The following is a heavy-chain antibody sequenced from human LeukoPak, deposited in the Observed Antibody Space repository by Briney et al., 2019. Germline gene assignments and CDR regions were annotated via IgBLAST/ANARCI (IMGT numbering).Heavy chain of an antibody. D-gene: IGHD6-13*01. CDR2: IYYRGNT. CDR1: GGSISSSNYY. CDR3: ARDGAALTAAGTFYFDY. V-gene: IGHV4-39*07. J-gene: IGHJ4*02. Sequence: SETLSLTCTVSGGSISSSNYYWDWIRQPPGKGLEWIGSIYYRGNTYYNPSLKSRVTISMDPSKNQFSLNLSSVTAADTAIYYCARDGAALTAAGTFYFDYWGQGTLVTVSS.